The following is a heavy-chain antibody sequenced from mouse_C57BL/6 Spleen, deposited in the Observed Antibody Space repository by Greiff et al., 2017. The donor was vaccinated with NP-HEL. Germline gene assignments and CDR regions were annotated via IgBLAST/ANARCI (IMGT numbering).Heavy chain of an antibody. J-gene: IGHJ2*01. Sequence: QVQLQQPGAELVKPGASVKLSCKASGYTFTSYWMQWVKQRPGQGLEWIGEIDPSDSDTNYNQKFKGKATLTVDTSSSTAYMQLSSLTSEDSAVYYCARREGGGSDYWGQGTTLTVSS. D-gene: IGHD6-1*01. CDR3: ARREGGGSDY. CDR1: GYTFTSYW. V-gene: IGHV1-50*01. CDR2: IDPSDSDT.